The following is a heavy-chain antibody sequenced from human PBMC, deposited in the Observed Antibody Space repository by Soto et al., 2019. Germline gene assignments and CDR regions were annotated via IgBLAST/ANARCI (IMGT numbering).Heavy chain of an antibody. V-gene: IGHV4-39*01. CDR1: GGSISSSSYY. CDR3: ARQAYDYGDSFSFDY. CDR2: IYYSGST. D-gene: IGHD4-17*01. J-gene: IGHJ4*02. Sequence: PSETLSLTCTVSGGSISSSSYYWGWIRQPPGKGLEWIGSIYYSGSTYYNPSLKSRVTISVDTSKNQFSLKLSSVTAADTAVYYCARQAYDYGDSFSFDYWGQGTLVTVSS.